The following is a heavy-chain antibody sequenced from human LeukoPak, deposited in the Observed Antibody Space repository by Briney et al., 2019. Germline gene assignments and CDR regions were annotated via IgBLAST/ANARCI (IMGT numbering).Heavy chain of an antibody. J-gene: IGHJ5*02. CDR3: ARAGGDAYYYDSDEIQQNNWFDP. V-gene: IGHV1-8*01. Sequence: ASVKVSCKASGYTFTSYDINWVRQATGQGLEWMGWMNPNSGNTGYAQKFQGRVTMTRNTSISTAYMELSSLRSEDTAVYYCARAGGDAYYYDSDEIQQNNWFDPWGQGTLVTVSS. CDR1: GYTFTSYD. D-gene: IGHD3-22*01. CDR2: MNPNSGNT.